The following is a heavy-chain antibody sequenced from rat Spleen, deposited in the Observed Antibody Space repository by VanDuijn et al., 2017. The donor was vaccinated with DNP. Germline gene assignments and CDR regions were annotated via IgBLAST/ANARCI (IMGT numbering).Heavy chain of an antibody. CDR2: ISYDGYSA. CDR3: AKATNNWDWYFDF. V-gene: IGHV5-20*01. CDR1: GFTFSDYG. J-gene: IGHJ1*01. D-gene: IGHD1-10*01. Sequence: EVQLVESGGGLVQPGNSLKLSCAASGFTFSDYGMAWVLQAPTEGLEWIASISYDGYSAYYRDSVKGRFSISRDNAKSTLYLQMESLRSEDTATYYCAKATNNWDWYFDFWGPGTMVTVSS.